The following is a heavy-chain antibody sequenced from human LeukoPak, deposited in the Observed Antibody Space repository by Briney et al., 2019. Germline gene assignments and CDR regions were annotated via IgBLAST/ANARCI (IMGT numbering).Heavy chain of an antibody. V-gene: IGHV3-23*01. D-gene: IGHD3-10*01. J-gene: IGHJ4*02. Sequence: PGGSLRLSCAASGFTFSSYGMSWVRQAPGKGLEWVSAISGSGGSTYYADSVKGRFTISRDNSKNTLYLQMNSLRAEDTAVYYCAKDLHQGWFGELLPYNFDYWGQGTLVTVSS. CDR1: GFTFSSYG. CDR3: AKDLHQGWFGELLPYNFDY. CDR2: ISGSGGST.